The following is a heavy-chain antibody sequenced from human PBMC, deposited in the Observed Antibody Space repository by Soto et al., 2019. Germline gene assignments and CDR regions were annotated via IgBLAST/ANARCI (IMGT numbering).Heavy chain of an antibody. CDR2: VSGSGGRT. CDR3: AKDTGGVSSSYSTLDY. J-gene: IGHJ4*02. Sequence: EVQLLESGGGLVQPGGSLILSCAASGFTFSNYAMSWVRQAPGQGLEWVSAVSGSGGRTYQADSVKGRFTISRDNSKNTLYLQMNSLRAENTAVYYCAKDTGGVSSSYSTLDYWGQGTLVTVSS. V-gene: IGHV3-23*01. CDR1: GFTFSNYA. D-gene: IGHD3-16*01.